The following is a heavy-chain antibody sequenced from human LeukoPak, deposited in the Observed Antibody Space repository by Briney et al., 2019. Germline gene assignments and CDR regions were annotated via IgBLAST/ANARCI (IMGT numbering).Heavy chain of an antibody. V-gene: IGHV4-34*01. J-gene: IGHJ6*03. CDR3: ARRRIRFFGLLGGDYYYFHMGV. CDR1: GGSFSGYY. Sequence: KPSETLSLTCAVYGGSFSGYYWSWIRQPPGKGLEWIGEINHSGSTNYNPSLKSRVTISVDTSKNQFSLKLNSVTAADTAVYYCARRRIRFFGLLGGDYYYFHMGVWGKGTTVTISS. CDR2: INHSGST. D-gene: IGHD3/OR15-3a*01.